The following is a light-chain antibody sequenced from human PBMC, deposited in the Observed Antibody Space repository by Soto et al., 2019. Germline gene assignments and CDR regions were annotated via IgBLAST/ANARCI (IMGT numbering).Light chain of an antibody. CDR2: IAS. Sequence: AIQMTQSPSSLSASVGDSVTITCRASQGIRNDLGWYQQKPEKAPRLLIYIASSLHSGVPSRFSGSGSGTDFTLTISSLQPEDSETYYCLQDYDYPRTFGQGTKVEIK. CDR3: LQDYDYPRT. CDR1: QGIRND. J-gene: IGKJ1*01. V-gene: IGKV1-6*01.